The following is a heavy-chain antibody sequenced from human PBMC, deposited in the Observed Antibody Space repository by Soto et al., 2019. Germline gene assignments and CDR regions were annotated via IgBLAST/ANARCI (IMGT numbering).Heavy chain of an antibody. CDR1: GASISRYY. Sequence: SETLSLTCTVSGASISRYYWSWIRQSPGKGLEWIGYMYYSGNANYNPSLRSRITISVDTSKNQFSLKLSSVTAADTAVYYCARGLITMVPTTVLWFDPWGQGTLVTVAS. V-gene: IGHV4-59*12. D-gene: IGHD3-10*01. CDR3: ARGLITMVPTTVLWFDP. CDR2: MYYSGNA. J-gene: IGHJ5*02.